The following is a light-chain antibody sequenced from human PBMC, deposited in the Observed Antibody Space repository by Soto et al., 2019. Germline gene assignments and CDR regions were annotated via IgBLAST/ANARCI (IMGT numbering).Light chain of an antibody. CDR2: GAS. CDR3: QQYNNWLT. J-gene: IGKJ4*01. Sequence: EIVMTQSPATLSVSPGERATLSCRASQSVRSNLAWYQQKPGQAPRLLIYGASTRATGIPARFSGSGSGTEFTLTISSLQSEDFAVYYCQQYNNWLTFGGGTKVDIK. V-gene: IGKV3-15*01. CDR1: QSVRSN.